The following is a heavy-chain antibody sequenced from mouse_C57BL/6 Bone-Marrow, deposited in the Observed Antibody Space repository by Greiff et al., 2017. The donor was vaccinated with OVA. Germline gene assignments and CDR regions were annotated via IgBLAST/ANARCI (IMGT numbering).Heavy chain of an antibody. CDR2: ISHNANGYTT. V-gene: IGHV7-3*01. Sequence: EVMLVESGGGLVQPGGSLSLSCAASGFTFTDYYMSWVRQPPGKALEWLGFISHNANGYTTEYSVSVKGRFTISRDKSKSILYLQMNALRAEDSATYDCARWMTRPYWYFDVWGTGTTVTVSS. J-gene: IGHJ1*03. CDR3: ARWMTRPYWYFDV. CDR1: GFTFTDYY.